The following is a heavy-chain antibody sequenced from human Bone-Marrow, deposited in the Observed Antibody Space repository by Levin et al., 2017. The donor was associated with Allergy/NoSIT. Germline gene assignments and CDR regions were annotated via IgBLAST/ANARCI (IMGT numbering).Heavy chain of an antibody. J-gene: IGHJ4*02. CDR1: GGSINTSDYY. CDR2: IFYTEST. Sequence: SETLSLTCTVSGGSINTSDYYWGWIRQPPGKGLEWIGNIFYTESTNYNPSLKSRVTISVDTSKNQFSLKLSSVTAADTAVYYCATSSGYCSGGSCFFKVFGDYWGQGILVTVSS. D-gene: IGHD2-15*01. V-gene: IGHV4-39*01. CDR3: ATSSGYCSGGSCFFKVFGDY.